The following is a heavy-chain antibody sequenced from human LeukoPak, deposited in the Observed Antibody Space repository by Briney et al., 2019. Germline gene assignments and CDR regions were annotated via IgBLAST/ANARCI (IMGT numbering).Heavy chain of an antibody. CDR3: ARGYGSDSHPGY. Sequence: GGSLRLSCEASGFTLSNYWMSWVRQAPGKGLEWVSLIYSNGGTHYVDSVKGRFTISRDNSKNTLYLQMDSLRAEDTAVYYCARGYGSDSHPGYWGQGTLVTVSS. J-gene: IGHJ4*02. V-gene: IGHV3-53*01. CDR2: IYSNGGT. CDR1: GFTLSNYW. D-gene: IGHD4-23*01.